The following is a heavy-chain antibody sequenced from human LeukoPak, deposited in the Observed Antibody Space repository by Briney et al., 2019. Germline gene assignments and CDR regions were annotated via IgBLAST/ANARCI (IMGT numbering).Heavy chain of an antibody. D-gene: IGHD6-13*01. CDR2: ISYDGSNK. V-gene: IGHV3-30-3*01. Sequence: GRSLRLSCAASGFTFSSYAMHWVRQAPGKGLEWVAVISYDGSNKYYADFVKGRFTISRDNSKNTLYLQMNSLRAEDTAVYYCARGMYSSSWYLPYYYYGMDVWGQGTTVTVSS. CDR3: ARGMYSSSWYLPYYYYGMDV. CDR1: GFTFSSYA. J-gene: IGHJ6*02.